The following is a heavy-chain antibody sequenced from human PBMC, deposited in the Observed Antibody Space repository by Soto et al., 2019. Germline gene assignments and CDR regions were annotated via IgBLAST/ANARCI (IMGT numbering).Heavy chain of an antibody. Sequence: GGSLRLSCAASGFTFSSYAMSWVRRAPGKGLEWVSAISGSGGSTYYADSVKGRFTISRDNSKNTLYLQMNSLRAEDTAVYYCAKSRDNWKFPPFDYWGQGTPVIVSS. J-gene: IGHJ4*02. D-gene: IGHD1-1*01. CDR3: AKSRDNWKFPPFDY. CDR1: GFTFSSYA. V-gene: IGHV3-23*01. CDR2: ISGSGGST.